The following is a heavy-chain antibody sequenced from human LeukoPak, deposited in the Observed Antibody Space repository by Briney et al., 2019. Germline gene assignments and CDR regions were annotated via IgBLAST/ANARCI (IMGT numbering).Heavy chain of an antibody. CDR1: GYSISSGYY. CDR2: IYHSGST. V-gene: IGHV4-38-2*02. J-gene: IGHJ4*02. Sequence: SETLSLTCTVSGYSISSGYYWGWIRQPPGKGLEWIGSIYHSGSTYYNPSLNKRVSISVDTSKNPFSLQLNSVTPEDTAVYYCARAQAYSGRVFDFWGQGTLATVSS. D-gene: IGHD1-26*01. CDR3: ARAQAYSGRVFDF.